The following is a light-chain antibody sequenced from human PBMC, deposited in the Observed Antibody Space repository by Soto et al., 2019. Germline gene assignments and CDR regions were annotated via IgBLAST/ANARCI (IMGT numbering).Light chain of an antibody. CDR2: GNS. J-gene: IGLJ1*01. CDR1: SSNIGAGSD. V-gene: IGLV1-40*01. CDR3: QSYDSSLSAYV. Sequence: QSVLAQPPSVSGAPGQKVTISCTGSSSNIGAGSDLHWYQQLPGTAPKLLLYGNSTRPSGVPDRFSGSKSGTSASLAITGLQAEDEADYYCQSYDSSLSAYVFGTGTKVTVL.